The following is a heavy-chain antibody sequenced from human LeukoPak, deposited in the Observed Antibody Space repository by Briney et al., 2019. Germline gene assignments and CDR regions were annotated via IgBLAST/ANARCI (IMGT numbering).Heavy chain of an antibody. CDR3: ATYPRANAY. Sequence: EPGGSLRLSCAASGFTFSSYGMHWVRQAPGKGLEWVAFIRYDGSNKYYADSGKGRFTISRDNSKNTLYLQMNSLRAEDTAVYYCATYPRANAYWGQGTLVTVSS. V-gene: IGHV3-30*02. J-gene: IGHJ4*02. CDR2: IRYDGSNK. CDR1: GFTFSSYG.